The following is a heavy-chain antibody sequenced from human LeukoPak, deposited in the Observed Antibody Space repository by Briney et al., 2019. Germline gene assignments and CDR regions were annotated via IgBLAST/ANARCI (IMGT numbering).Heavy chain of an antibody. V-gene: IGHV4-34*01. CDR2: VSRGGST. CDR3: GLSTTRATTRTIDY. J-gene: IGHJ4*02. CDR1: GGSFSVYY. D-gene: IGHD4-17*01. Sequence: SETLSLTCAVYGGSFSVYYWSWIRQPPGKGLEWTGEVSRGGSTKYSPSLKSRVTISLDTSNNQVSLKLSSVTAADTAMYYCGLSTTRATTRTIDYWGQGTLVTVSS.